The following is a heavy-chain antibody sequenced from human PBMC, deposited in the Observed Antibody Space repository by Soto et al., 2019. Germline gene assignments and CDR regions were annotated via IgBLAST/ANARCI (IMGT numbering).Heavy chain of an antibody. CDR2: IYYSGST. CDR1: GGSISSGGYY. Sequence: QVQLQESGPGLVKPSQTLSLTCTVSGGSISSGGYYWSWIRQHPGKGLEWIGYIYYSGSTYYNPSLKRRVTLSVATSKNQFSLKLSSVTAADTAVYYCARSPEATVTAFDYWGQGTLVTVSS. D-gene: IGHD4-17*01. CDR3: ARSPEATVTAFDY. J-gene: IGHJ4*02. V-gene: IGHV4-31*03.